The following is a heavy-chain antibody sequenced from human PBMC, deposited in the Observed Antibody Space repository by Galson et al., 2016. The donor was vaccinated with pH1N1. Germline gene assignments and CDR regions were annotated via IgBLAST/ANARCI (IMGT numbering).Heavy chain of an antibody. CDR1: GTSISSGSYY. J-gene: IGHJ4*02. Sequence: TLSLTCTVSGTSISSGSYYWSWIRQPAGEGLEWIGHIHTSGSTNYNPSLKSRVTISVDTSKNQFSLKVSSVTAADTAVYYCARDRSPARLYYWGQGTLVTVSS. D-gene: IGHD2-2*01. V-gene: IGHV4-61*09. CDR3: ARDRSPARLYY. CDR2: IHTSGST.